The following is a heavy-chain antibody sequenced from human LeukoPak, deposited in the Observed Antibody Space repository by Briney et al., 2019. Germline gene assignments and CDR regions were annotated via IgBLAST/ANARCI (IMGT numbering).Heavy chain of an antibody. CDR3: ARAPVDWFDP. CDR2: IYHSGST. CDR1: GYSISSGYY. V-gene: IGHV4-38-2*02. J-gene: IGHJ5*02. Sequence: SETLSLTCTVSGYSISSGYYWGWIRQPPGKGLEWIGSIYHSGSTYYNPSLKSRVTISVDTSKNQFSLKLSSVTAADTAVYYCARAPVDWFDPWGQGTLVTVSS.